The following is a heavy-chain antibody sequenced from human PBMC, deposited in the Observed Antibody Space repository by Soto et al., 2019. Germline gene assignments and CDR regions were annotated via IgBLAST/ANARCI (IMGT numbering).Heavy chain of an antibody. D-gene: IGHD5-12*01. CDR1: GFRFSDFA. J-gene: IGHJ4*02. CDR2: ITGTASST. CDR3: AKGAEGYVVSSLDS. V-gene: IGHV3-23*01. Sequence: PGGSLRLSCAASGFRFSDFAMTWVRQAPGRGLEWVSAITGTASSTYYADSVKGRFTISRDNSKNTLYLQINSLRAEDTAIYYRAKGAEGYVVSSLDSWGQGTLVTLSS.